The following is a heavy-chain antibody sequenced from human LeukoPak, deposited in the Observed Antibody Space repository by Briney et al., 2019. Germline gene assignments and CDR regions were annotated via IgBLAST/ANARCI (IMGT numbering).Heavy chain of an antibody. CDR3: ARVFTMVRGPRGAAFDI. CDR1: GYTFTSYG. V-gene: IGHV1-18*01. J-gene: IGHJ3*02. Sequence: ASVKVSCKASGYTFTSYGIIWVRQAPGQGLEWMGWISAYNGNTNYAQKLQGRVTMTTDTSTSTAYMELRSLRSDDTAVYYCARVFTMVRGPRGAAFDIWGQGTMVTVSS. D-gene: IGHD3-10*01. CDR2: ISAYNGNT.